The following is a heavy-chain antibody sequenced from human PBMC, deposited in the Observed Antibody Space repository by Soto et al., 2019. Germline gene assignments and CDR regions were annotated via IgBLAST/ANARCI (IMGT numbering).Heavy chain of an antibody. J-gene: IGHJ3*02. CDR2: ISSSSSSI. Sequence: EVQLVESGGGLVQPGGSLRPSCAASGFTFSSDSMNWVRQAPGKGLEWVSHISSSSSSIYYADSVKGRFTIYRDNAKISLYLQMDSLRDEDTAVYYCARGPPIVIMVYSSDDAFDIWGQGTMVTVSS. CDR1: GFTFSSDS. CDR3: ARGPPIVIMVYSSDDAFDI. V-gene: IGHV3-48*02. D-gene: IGHD2-8*01.